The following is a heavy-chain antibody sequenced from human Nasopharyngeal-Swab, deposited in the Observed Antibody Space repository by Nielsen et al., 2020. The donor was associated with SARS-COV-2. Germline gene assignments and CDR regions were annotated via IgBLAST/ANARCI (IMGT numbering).Heavy chain of an antibody. D-gene: IGHD5-12*01. CDR3: ARDRDSGYSDQRSAFDI. CDR1: GGTFSSYA. CDR2: IIPIFGTA. Sequence: SVKVSCKASGGTFSSYAISWMRQAPGQGLEWMGGIIPIFGTANYAQKFQGRVTITADESTSTAYMELSSLRSEDTAVYYCARDRDSGYSDQRSAFDIWGQGTMVTVSS. V-gene: IGHV1-69*13. J-gene: IGHJ3*02.